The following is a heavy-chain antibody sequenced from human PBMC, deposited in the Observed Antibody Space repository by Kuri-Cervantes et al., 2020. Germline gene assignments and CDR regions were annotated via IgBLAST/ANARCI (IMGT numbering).Heavy chain of an antibody. CDR2: ISYDGSNK. CDR3: ARAKLYDAFDV. D-gene: IGHD5/OR15-5a*01. Sequence: SLKISCAASGFTFSSYAMHWVRQAPGKGLEWVAVISYDGSNKYYADSVKGRFTISRDNSKNTLYLQMNSLRAEDRAVYYCARAKLYDAFDVWGQGTMVTVSS. J-gene: IGHJ3*01. V-gene: IGHV3-30-3*01. CDR1: GFTFSSYA.